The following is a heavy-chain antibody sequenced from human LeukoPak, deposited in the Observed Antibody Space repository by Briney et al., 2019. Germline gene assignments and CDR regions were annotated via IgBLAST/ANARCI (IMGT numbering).Heavy chain of an antibody. D-gene: IGHD6-13*01. Sequence: KPSETLSLTCTVSGGSISSSSYYWGWIRQPPGKGLEWIGSIYYSGSTYYNPSLKSRVTISVDTSRNQFSLKLSSVTAADTAVYYCARVVKPAVAAGTPYYYYYMDVWGKGTTVTISS. V-gene: IGHV4-39*01. CDR3: ARVVKPAVAAGTPYYYYYMDV. J-gene: IGHJ6*03. CDR1: GGSISSSSYY. CDR2: IYYSGST.